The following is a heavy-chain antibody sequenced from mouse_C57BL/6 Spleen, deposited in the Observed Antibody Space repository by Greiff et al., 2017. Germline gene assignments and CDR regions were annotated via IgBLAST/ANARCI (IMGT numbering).Heavy chain of an antibody. D-gene: IGHD2-1*01. CDR2: ISRGSSTI. CDR1: GFTFSDYG. Sequence: EVKLVESGGGLVKPGGSLKLSCAASGFTFSDYGMHWVRQAPEKGLEWVAYISRGSSTIYYADTVKGRFTISRDNAKNTLFLQMTSLRSADTAMYYCAKIYGNYDYYAMDYWGQGTSVTVSS. V-gene: IGHV5-17*01. J-gene: IGHJ4*01. CDR3: AKIYGNYDYYAMDY.